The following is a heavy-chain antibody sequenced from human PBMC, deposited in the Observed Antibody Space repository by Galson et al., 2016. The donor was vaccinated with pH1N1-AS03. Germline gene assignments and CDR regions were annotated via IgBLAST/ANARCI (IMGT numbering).Heavy chain of an antibody. V-gene: IGHV3-53*01. CDR3: ARDRHHSSRDYYYGMDV. J-gene: IGHJ6*02. CDR1: GFSVRTNY. CDR2: LSAGNDA. Sequence: SLRLSCAASGFSVRTNYMTWIRHTPGKGLEWVSLLSAGNDAYYAGSVRGRFTISSSDSKNTLHLQMNSLRADDTGVYYCARDRHHSSRDYYYGMDVWGQGTTVTVAS. D-gene: IGHD5-24*01.